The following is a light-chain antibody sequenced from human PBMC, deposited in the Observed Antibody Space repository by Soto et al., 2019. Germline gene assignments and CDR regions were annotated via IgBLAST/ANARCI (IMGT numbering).Light chain of an antibody. J-gene: IGKJ3*01. V-gene: IGKV1-13*02. CDR3: QQCNSYPRT. CDR1: QGISSA. CDR2: DAS. Sequence: AIQLTQSPSSLSASVGDRVTITCRASQGISSALDWYQQKPGQAPKLLIYDASSLESGVQSRFSGSGSGTDFTLTISSLQPEDFATYYCQQCNSYPRTFGPGTKVDIK.